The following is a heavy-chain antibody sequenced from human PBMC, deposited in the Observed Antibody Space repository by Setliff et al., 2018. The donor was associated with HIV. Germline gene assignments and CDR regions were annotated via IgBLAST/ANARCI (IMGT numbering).Heavy chain of an antibody. D-gene: IGHD6-19*01. CDR1: GGSISSHY. V-gene: IGHV4-59*11. Sequence: LSLTCTVSGGSISSHYWSWIRQPPGKGLEWIGSIYYSGSTNYNPSLKSRVTISVDTSKNQFSLKLSSVTAADTAVYYCAREGVKWLGAVDYWGQGTLVTVSS. CDR3: AREGVKWLGAVDY. CDR2: IYYSGST. J-gene: IGHJ4*02.